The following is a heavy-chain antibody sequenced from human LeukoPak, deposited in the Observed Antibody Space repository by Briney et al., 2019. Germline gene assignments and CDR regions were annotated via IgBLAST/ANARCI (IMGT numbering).Heavy chain of an antibody. D-gene: IGHD1-26*01. CDR3: ARESGSYNTPFRY. V-gene: IGHV1-69*13. CDR2: IIPIFGTA. CDR1: GGTFSSYA. Sequence: GASVKVSCKASGGTFSSYAISWVRQAPGQGLEWMGGIIPIFGTANYAQKFQGRATITADESTSTAYMELSSLRSEDTAVYYCARESGSYNTPFRYWGQGTLVTVSS. J-gene: IGHJ4*02.